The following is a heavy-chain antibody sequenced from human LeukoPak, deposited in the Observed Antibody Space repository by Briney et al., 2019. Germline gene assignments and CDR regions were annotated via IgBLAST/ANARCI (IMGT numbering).Heavy chain of an antibody. V-gene: IGHV4-59*11. CDR1: GGSISSHY. J-gene: IGHJ6*03. CDR2: ISSSAST. D-gene: IGHD5/OR15-5a*01. Sequence: PSETLSLTCTVSGGSISSHYWIWIRQSPEKGLEWIGDISSSASTGYNPSLRSRVTISLDTSKNQFSLNLSSVTAADTAVYYCARGALRGFYAFFYMDVWGKGTTVTVSS. CDR3: ARGALRGFYAFFYMDV.